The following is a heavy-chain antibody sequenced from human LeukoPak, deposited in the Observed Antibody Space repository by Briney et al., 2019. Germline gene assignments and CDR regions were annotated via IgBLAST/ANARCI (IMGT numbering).Heavy chain of an antibody. D-gene: IGHD2-2*01. V-gene: IGHV3-33*01. Sequence: GSLRLSCAASGFTFSSYGMHWVRQAPGKGLEWVAVIWYDGSNKYYADSVKGRFTISRDNSKNTLYLQMNSLRAEDTAVYYCARVGPYCSSTSCPSDDYGMDVWGKGTTVTVSS. J-gene: IGHJ6*04. CDR1: GFTFSSYG. CDR3: ARVGPYCSSTSCPSDDYGMDV. CDR2: IWYDGSNK.